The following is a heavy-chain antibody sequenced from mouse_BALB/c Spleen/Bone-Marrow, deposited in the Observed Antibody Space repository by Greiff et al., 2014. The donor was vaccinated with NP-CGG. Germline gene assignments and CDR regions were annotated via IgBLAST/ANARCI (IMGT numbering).Heavy chain of an antibody. CDR1: GYTFTSYW. CDR2: IYPSDSYT. CDR3: TRGSYDLDY. Sequence: VQLQQSGAELVRPGASVKLSCKASGYTFTSYWINWVNQRPGQGLEWIGNIYPSDSYTNYNQKFKAKATLTVDKSSSTAYMQLSSPTSEDSAVYYCTRGSYDLDYWGQGTTLTVSS. J-gene: IGHJ2*01. V-gene: IGHV1-69*02. D-gene: IGHD2-3*01.